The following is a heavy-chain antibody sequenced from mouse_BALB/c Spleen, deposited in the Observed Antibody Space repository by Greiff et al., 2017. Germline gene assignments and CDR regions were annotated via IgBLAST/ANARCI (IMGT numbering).Heavy chain of an antibody. J-gene: IGHJ4*01. Sequence: QVQLKESGPGLVAPSQSLSITCTASGFSFTGYGVNWVRQPPGKGLEWLGMIWGDGSTDYNSALKSRLSISKDNSKSQVFLRMNSLQTDDTARYYCARGGDGYDYAMDYWGQGTSVTVSS. D-gene: IGHD1-2*01. CDR1: GFSFTGYG. V-gene: IGHV2-6-7*01. CDR2: IWGDGST. CDR3: ARGGDGYDYAMDY.